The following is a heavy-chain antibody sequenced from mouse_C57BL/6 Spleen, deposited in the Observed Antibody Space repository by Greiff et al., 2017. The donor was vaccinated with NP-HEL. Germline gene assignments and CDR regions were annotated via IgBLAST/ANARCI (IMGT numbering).Heavy chain of an antibody. J-gene: IGHJ2*01. D-gene: IGHD2-3*01. CDR3: ARVGSEGWYFDY. CDR2: IDPSDSET. V-gene: IGHV1-52*01. Sequence: QVHVKQPGAELVRPGSSVKLSCKASGYTFTSYWMHWVKQRPIQGLEWIGNIDPSDSETHYNQKFKDKATLTVDKSSSTAYMQLSSLTSEDSAVYYCARVGSEGWYFDYWGQGTTLTVSS. CDR1: GYTFTSYW.